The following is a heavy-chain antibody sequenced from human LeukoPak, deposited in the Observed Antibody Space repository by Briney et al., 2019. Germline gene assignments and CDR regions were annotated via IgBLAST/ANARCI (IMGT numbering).Heavy chain of an antibody. V-gene: IGHV3-48*04. D-gene: IGHD1-26*01. Sequence: PGGSLRLSCAASGFSFSIHDMTWVRQAPGKGLEWVSTISNSGSTIYYADSVKGRFTISRDNAKNSLYLQMNSLRAEDTAVYYCARGRGSYFDYWGQGTLVTVSS. J-gene: IGHJ4*02. CDR3: ARGRGSYFDY. CDR2: ISNSGSTI. CDR1: GFSFSIHD.